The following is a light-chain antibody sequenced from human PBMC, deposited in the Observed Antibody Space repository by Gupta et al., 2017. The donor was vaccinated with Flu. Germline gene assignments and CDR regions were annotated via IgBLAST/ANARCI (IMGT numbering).Light chain of an antibody. Sequence: QSVSTQPPSMSPAPGQRVTISCSGSSFNIEINYVSWYQQFPGTAPKLLLFENHKRPSGIPDRFSASKSGTSATLGITGLQTGDEATYYCGTWDDGLSAMIFGGGTKVTVL. CDR3: GTWDDGLSAMI. V-gene: IGLV1-51*01. CDR1: SFNIEINY. CDR2: ENH. J-gene: IGLJ2*01.